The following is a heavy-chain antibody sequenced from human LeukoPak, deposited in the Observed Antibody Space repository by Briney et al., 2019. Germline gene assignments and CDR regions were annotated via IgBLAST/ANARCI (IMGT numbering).Heavy chain of an antibody. J-gene: IGHJ6*02. CDR1: GGSISSYY. CDR2: IYYSGST. Sequence: PSETLSLTCTVSGGSISSYYWSWLRQPPGKGLEWIGYIYYSGSTNYNPSLKSRVTISVDTSKNQFSLRLNSVTAADTAVYDCARVFGDERGWSYYYYYSMDVWGQGTTVTVSS. V-gene: IGHV4-59*01. CDR3: ARVFGDERGWSYYYYYSMDV. D-gene: IGHD6-19*01.